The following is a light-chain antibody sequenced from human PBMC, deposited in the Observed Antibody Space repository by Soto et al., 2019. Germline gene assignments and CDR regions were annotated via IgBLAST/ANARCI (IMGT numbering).Light chain of an antibody. CDR1: QGISNY. V-gene: IGKV1-27*01. J-gene: IGKJ2*01. CDR3: QEYNSPPYT. CDR2: AAS. Sequence: DIQMTKSPSSLSSSVGDRVTITCRASQGISNYFAWYQQKPGKVPKLLIYAASTLQSGVPPRFSARGSGTDVTVTISSLQPEDVGTYYCQEYNSPPYTFGQGTKLEI.